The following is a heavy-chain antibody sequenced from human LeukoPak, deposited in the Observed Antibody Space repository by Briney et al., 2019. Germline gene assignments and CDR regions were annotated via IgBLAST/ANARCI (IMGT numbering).Heavy chain of an antibody. Sequence: PETLSLTCTVSGGSISSYYWSWIRQPPGKGLEWIEYSHYSGNSNYNPSLKSRVTTSVDTSKNHFSLKLRSVTAADTAVYYCARRNGGNWFDPWGQGTLVTVSS. V-gene: IGHV4-59*08. D-gene: IGHD3-16*01. CDR1: GGSISSYY. J-gene: IGHJ5*02. CDR3: ARRNGGNWFDP. CDR2: SHYSGNS.